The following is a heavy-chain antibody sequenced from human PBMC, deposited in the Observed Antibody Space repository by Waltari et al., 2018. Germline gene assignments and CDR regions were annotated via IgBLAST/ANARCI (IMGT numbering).Heavy chain of an antibody. CDR3: VRQGSSSYVYY. D-gene: IGHD3-10*01. V-gene: IGHV4-38-2*01. Sequence: QVQLQESGPGLVKPSETLSLTCAVSGGSISGGYDWSWIRQPPGKGLEWIGYIYGSSGSTNYNPSLKIRVTISKDTSKNQFSLKLSSVTAADTAVYYCVRQGSSSYVYYWGQGVLVTVSS. J-gene: IGHJ4*02. CDR2: IYGSSGST. CDR1: GGSISGGYD.